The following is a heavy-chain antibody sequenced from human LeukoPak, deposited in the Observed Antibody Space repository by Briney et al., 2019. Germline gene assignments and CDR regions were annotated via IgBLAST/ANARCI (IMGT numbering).Heavy chain of an antibody. Sequence: GGSLRLSCAASGFTFSSYWMHWVRQAPGKGLEWVSATSSSDAGTYYADSVRGRFTISRDNSKNTLYLQMNSLRVDDAAVYYCARAPVTSCRGAYCYPFDYWGQGTLVTVSS. CDR3: ARAPVTSCRGAYCYPFDY. CDR2: TSSSDAGT. CDR1: GFTFSSYW. D-gene: IGHD2-21*01. J-gene: IGHJ4*02. V-gene: IGHV3-23*01.